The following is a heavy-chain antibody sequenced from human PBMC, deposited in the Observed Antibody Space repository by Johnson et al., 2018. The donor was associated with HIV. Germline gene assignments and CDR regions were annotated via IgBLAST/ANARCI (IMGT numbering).Heavy chain of an antibody. D-gene: IGHD4-17*01. CDR1: GFSFSDYY. Sequence: QVQLVESGGGLVKPGGSLRLSCAASGFSFSDYYMNWIRQAPGKGLEWVSYISSRGSIIYYAAFVKGRFNIPRDNATRYLYLQMNSLRAEDTAVYYCARDSTPWGGDHVGYAFDIWGQGTMVTVSS. V-gene: IGHV3-11*04. CDR3: ARDSTPWGGDHVGYAFDI. CDR2: ISSRGSII. J-gene: IGHJ3*02.